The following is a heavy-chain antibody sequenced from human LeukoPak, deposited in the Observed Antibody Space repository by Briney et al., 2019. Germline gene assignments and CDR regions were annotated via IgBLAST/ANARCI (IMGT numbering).Heavy chain of an antibody. CDR1: GFTFSSYA. V-gene: IGHV3-30*04. CDR3: AKALYSSSWERYYYYMDV. D-gene: IGHD6-13*01. J-gene: IGHJ6*03. CDR2: ISYDGSNK. Sequence: QTGGSLRLSCAASGFTFSSYAMNWVRQAPGKGLEWVAVISYDGSNKFYADSVKGRFTISRDNSKNTLYLQMNSLRAEDTAVYYCAKALYSSSWERYYYYMDVWGKGTTVTISS.